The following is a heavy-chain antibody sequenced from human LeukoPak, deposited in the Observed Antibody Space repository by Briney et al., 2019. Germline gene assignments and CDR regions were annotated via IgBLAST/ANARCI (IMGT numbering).Heavy chain of an antibody. D-gene: IGHD2-21*02. CDR1: GFTFSSYA. CDR3: VKGSLYCDGDCYFDY. Sequence: GGSLRLSCSASGFTFSSYAMHWVRQAPGKGLEYVSAISSNGGSTYYADSVKGRFTVSRDNSKNTLYLQMSSLRAEDTAVYYCVKGSLYCDGDCYFDYWGQGTLVTVSS. J-gene: IGHJ4*02. V-gene: IGHV3-64D*09. CDR2: ISSNGGST.